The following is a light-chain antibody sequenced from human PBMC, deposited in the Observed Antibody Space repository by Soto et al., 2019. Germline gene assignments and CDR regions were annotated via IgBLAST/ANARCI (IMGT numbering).Light chain of an antibody. J-gene: IGKJ2*01. V-gene: IGKV3-11*01. CDR1: QSVSSY. CDR2: DAS. CDR3: QQRSNWRT. Sequence: EIVLTQSPATLSLSPGERATLSCRASQSVSSYLAWYQQKPGQAPRLLISDASNRATGIPARFSGSGSGTAFTLTISSLEPEDFAVYFCQQRSNWRTFGQGTKLEIK.